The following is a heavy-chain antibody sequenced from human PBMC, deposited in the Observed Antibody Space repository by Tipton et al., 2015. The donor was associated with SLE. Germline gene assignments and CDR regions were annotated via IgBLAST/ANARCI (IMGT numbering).Heavy chain of an antibody. V-gene: IGHV4-59*12. CDR3: ASGTLEWSHEPDY. CDR2: IYYSGSP. J-gene: IGHJ4*02. CDR1: GGSISSYP. Sequence: TLSLTCSVSGGSISSYPWSWIRQPPGKGLEWIGNIYYSGSPYYNPSLKSRVTISVNTSKNQFSLRLSSVTAADTAMFYCASGTLEWSHEPDYWGQGTLVTVSS. D-gene: IGHD3-3*01.